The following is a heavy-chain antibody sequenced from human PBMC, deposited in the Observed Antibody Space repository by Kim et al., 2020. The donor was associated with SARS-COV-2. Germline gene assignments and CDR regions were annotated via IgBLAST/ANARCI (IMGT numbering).Heavy chain of an antibody. CDR3: AKDKSGSGADAFDI. J-gene: IGHJ3*02. Sequence: GGSLRLSCAASGFTFGDYAMHWVRQAPGKGLEWVSGISWNSGSIGYADSVKGRFTISRDNAKNSLYLQMNSLRAEDTALYYCAKDKSGSGADAFDIWGQGTMVTVSS. V-gene: IGHV3-9*01. CDR1: GFTFGDYA. CDR2: ISWNSGSI. D-gene: IGHD3-10*01.